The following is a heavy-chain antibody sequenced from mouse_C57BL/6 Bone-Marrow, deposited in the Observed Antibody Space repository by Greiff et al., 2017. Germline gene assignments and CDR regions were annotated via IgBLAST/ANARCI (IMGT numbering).Heavy chain of an antibody. CDR3: TRYWFAY. CDR1: GFTFSDAW. Sequence: EVKLEESGGGLVQPGGSMTLSCAASGFTFSDAWMDWVRQSPGKGLEWVGVIRNKANTDSTYEAKSVKGRITNSSDDSKSSVKLQMNSLRAEDTGIYYCTRYWFAYWGQGTLVTVSA. V-gene: IGHV6-6*01. CDR2: IRNKANTDST. J-gene: IGHJ3*01.